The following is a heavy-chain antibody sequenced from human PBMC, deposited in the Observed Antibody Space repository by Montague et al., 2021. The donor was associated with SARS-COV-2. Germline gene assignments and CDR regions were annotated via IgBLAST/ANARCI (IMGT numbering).Heavy chain of an antibody. Sequence: SETRSLTCTVSGRSVSSGSYFWNWIRQPPGKGLEWIGYKYYSGSTNYNPSLKSRVTISVDKSKNQFSQKLTSVTAADTAVYYCARTRFESRGYYIPPFDYWGQGTLVTVSS. J-gene: IGHJ4*02. V-gene: IGHV4-61*01. CDR3: ARTRFESRGYYIPPFDY. CDR1: GRSVSSGSYF. CDR2: KYYSGST. D-gene: IGHD3-22*01.